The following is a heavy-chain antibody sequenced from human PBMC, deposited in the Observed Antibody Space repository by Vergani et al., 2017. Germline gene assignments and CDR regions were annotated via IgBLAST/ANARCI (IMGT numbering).Heavy chain of an antibody. Sequence: DVHLAESGGGFFQPGGSLRLSCSASGFSFNSYWMHWVRQVPGKGLLWVSRIKSDGSITAYADSVKGRFTISRDNAQNTLYLQMNSLRVEDTGVYYCASARCIETCYMSNWLDSRGQGALVTVSS. D-gene: IGHD3-9*01. V-gene: IGHV3-74*03. CDR1: GFSFNSYW. J-gene: IGHJ5*01. CDR2: IKSDGSIT. CDR3: ASARCIETCYMSNWLDS.